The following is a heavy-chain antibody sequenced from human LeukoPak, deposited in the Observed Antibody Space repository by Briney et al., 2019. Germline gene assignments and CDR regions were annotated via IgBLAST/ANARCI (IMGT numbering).Heavy chain of an antibody. D-gene: IGHD5-24*01. CDR1: GGSFSGYY. V-gene: IGHV4-34*01. CDR2: INHSGST. Sequence: KPSETLSLTCAVYGGSFSGYYWSWIRQPPGKGLEWIGEINHSGSTNYNPSLKSRVTISVDTSKNQFSLKLSSVTAADTAVYYCAIGGDGYTGWGQGTLVTVSS. CDR3: AIGGDGYTG. J-gene: IGHJ4*02.